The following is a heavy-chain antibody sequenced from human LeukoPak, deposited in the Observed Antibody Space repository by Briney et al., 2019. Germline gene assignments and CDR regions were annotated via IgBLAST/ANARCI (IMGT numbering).Heavy chain of an antibody. Sequence: GGSLRLSCAASGFTFSDYYMFWIRQAPGKGLEWVANIKQDGSEKYFVDSVKGRFTISRDNAKNSLYLQMNSLRAEDTAVYYCARVTTLTIFGVVITYYYYYYMDVWGKGTTVTVSS. CDR2: IKQDGSEK. D-gene: IGHD3-3*01. CDR1: GFTFSDYY. V-gene: IGHV3-7*01. CDR3: ARVTTLTIFGVVITYYYYYYMDV. J-gene: IGHJ6*03.